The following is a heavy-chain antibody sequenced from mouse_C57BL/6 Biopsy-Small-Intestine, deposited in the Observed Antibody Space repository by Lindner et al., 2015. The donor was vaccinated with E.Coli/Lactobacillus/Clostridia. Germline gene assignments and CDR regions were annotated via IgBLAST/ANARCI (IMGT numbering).Heavy chain of an antibody. CDR1: GFSFNTYA. CDR2: IRSKSNNYAT. V-gene: IGHV10-1*01. J-gene: IGHJ4*01. CDR3: VRQGIYYYVSSYVDCAMDY. Sequence: VQLQESGGGLVQPKGSLKLSCAASGFSFNTYAMNWVRQAPGKGLEWVARIRSKSNNYATYYADSVKDRFTISRDDSQSMLYLQMNNLKAEDTAMYYCVRQGIYYYVSSYVDCAMDYWGQGTSVTVSS. D-gene: IGHD1-1*01.